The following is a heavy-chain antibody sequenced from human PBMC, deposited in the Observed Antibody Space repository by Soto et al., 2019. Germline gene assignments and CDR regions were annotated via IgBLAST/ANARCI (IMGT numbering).Heavy chain of an antibody. D-gene: IGHD2-21*01. Sequence: QVQLVQSGAEVKKTGSSVKVSCKASGGTFSSYAISWVRQAPGQGLEWMGGIIPIFGTANYAQKFQGRVTITADESTSTDYMELSSLRSEDTAVYYCARCGDEGGGNAWGQGTLVTVSS. CDR2: IIPIFGTA. J-gene: IGHJ4*02. CDR3: ARCGDEGGGNA. V-gene: IGHV1-69*01. CDR1: GGTFSSYA.